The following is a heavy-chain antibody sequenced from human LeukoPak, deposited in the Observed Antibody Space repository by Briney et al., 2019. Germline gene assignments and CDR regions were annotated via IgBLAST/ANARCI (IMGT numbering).Heavy chain of an antibody. CDR1: GGTFSSYA. J-gene: IGHJ4*02. D-gene: IGHD5-12*01. V-gene: IGHV1-69*04. CDR3: AREPSSGYAAFDH. CDR2: IIPILGIA. Sequence: GASVKVSCKASGGTFSSYAISWVRQAPGQGLEWMGRIIPILGIANYAQKFQGRVTITADKSTSTAYMELSSLRSEDTAVYYCAREPSSGYAAFDHWGQGTLVTVSS.